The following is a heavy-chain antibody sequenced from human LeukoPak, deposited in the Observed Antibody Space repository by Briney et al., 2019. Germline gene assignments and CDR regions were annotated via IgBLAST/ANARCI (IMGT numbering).Heavy chain of an antibody. Sequence: PGGSLRLSCAASGFIFTSYSMNWVRQAPGKGLEFVSSISSTSSATYYADSVKGRFTISRDNAKNSMYLQMNSLRGEDTAVCYCARQGDLDYWGQGTLVTVCS. CDR1: GFIFTSYS. D-gene: IGHD3-16*01. CDR2: ISSTSSAT. J-gene: IGHJ4*02. V-gene: IGHV3-48*01. CDR3: ARQGDLDY.